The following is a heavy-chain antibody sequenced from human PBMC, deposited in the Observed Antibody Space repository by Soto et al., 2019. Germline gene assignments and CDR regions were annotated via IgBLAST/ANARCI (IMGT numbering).Heavy chain of an antibody. D-gene: IGHD1-1*01. CDR1: GGTTSSYT. Sequence: QVQLVQSGAEVEKPGSSVKVSCKVSGGTTSSYTIGWVRQAPGRGLQWMGNIVPMVGKVDSAQTFQDRVTLTADKSTRTAYMELSRLRSEDTAVYFWALATGNWNPLADWGQGTLVTVSS. CDR2: IVPMVGKV. J-gene: IGHJ4*02. CDR3: ALATGNWNPLAD. V-gene: IGHV1-69*02.